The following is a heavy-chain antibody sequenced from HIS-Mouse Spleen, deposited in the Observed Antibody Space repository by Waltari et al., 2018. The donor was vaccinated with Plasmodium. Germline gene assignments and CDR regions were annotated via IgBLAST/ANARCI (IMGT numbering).Heavy chain of an antibody. Sequence: QVQLVQSGAEVKKPGASVHASCYASGYTFTSSYIPTARPPPSHGLEWMGWINRNRGGTNYAQKFQGRVTMTRDTAISTAYMELSRLRSDDTAVYYCARVLGYKAAAGTFVEYFQHWGQGTLVTVSS. D-gene: IGHD6-13*01. CDR3: ARVLGYKAAAGTFVEYFQH. CDR2: INRNRGGT. CDR1: GYTFTSSY. J-gene: IGHJ1*01. V-gene: IGHV1-2*02.